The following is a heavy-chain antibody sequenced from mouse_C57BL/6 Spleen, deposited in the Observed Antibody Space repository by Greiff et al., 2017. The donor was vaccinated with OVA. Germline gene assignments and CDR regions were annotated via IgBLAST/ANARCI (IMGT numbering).Heavy chain of an antibody. CDR2: IHPNSGST. CDR3: ARSALPPYAMDY. Sequence: VQLQQPGAELVKPGASVKLSCKASGYTFTSYWMHWVKQRPGQGLEWIGMIHPNSGSTNYNEKFKSKATLTVDKSSSTAYMQLSSLTSEDSAVYYCARSALPPYAMDYWGQGTSVTVSS. V-gene: IGHV1-64*01. CDR1: GYTFTSYW. J-gene: IGHJ4*01.